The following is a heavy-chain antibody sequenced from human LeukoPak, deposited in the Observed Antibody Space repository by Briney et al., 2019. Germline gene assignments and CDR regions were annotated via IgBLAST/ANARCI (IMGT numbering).Heavy chain of an antibody. Sequence: PGGSLRLSCAASGLTFSTCAIHWVRQAPGKGLEWVALISYDGSSKYYADSVKGRLTISRDNSKSTVYLELNTLRAEDTAVYYCARDYYSNSIFDYWGQGTLVTVSS. V-gene: IGHV3-30-3*01. CDR3: ARDYYSNSIFDY. J-gene: IGHJ4*02. CDR1: GLTFSTCA. CDR2: ISYDGSSK. D-gene: IGHD4-11*01.